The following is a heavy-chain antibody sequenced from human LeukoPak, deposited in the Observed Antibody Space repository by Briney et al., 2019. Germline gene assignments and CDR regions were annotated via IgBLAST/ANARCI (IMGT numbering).Heavy chain of an antibody. Sequence: SETLSLPCTVSGGSISSYYWSWIRQPAGKGLEWIGRIYTSGSTNYNPSLKSRVTMSVDTSKNQFSLKLSSVTAADTAVYYCAREGGYSSWSSAALYNWFDPWGQGTLVTVSS. CDR1: GGSISSYY. V-gene: IGHV4-4*07. CDR2: IYTSGST. D-gene: IGHD6-6*01. CDR3: AREGGYSSWSSAALYNWFDP. J-gene: IGHJ5*02.